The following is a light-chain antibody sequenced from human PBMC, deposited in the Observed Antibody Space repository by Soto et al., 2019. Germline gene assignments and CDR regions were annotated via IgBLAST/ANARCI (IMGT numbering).Light chain of an antibody. J-gene: IGKJ1*01. V-gene: IGKV4-1*01. CDR1: QSVLYSSNNKNY. Sequence: DIVMTQSPDSLAVSLGERATINCKSSQSVLYSSNNKNYLAWYQQKPGQPPKLLIYWASTRESGVPDRFSGSGSGTDFTLTISRLQAEDVAVYYCQQYYSTPRTCGQGTRVEIK. CDR3: QQYYSTPRT. CDR2: WAS.